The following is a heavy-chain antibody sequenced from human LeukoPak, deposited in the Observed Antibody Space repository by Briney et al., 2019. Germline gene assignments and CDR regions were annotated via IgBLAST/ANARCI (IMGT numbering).Heavy chain of an antibody. V-gene: IGHV1-2*02. Sequence: ASLKVSCKASGYTFTGHYMHWERQAPGQGLEWLGWINPNSGGTNYAQKFQGRVTMTRGTSISTSYVELSRLRSDDTAVYYCATVQRQLVFWPAFDPWGQGTLVTVYS. D-gene: IGHD6-6*01. CDR3: ATVQRQLVFWPAFDP. CDR1: GYTFTGHY. J-gene: IGHJ5*02. CDR2: INPNSGGT.